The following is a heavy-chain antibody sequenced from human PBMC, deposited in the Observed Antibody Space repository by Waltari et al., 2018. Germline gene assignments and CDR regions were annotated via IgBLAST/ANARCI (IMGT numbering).Heavy chain of an antibody. CDR1: GFTFSNAW. J-gene: IGHJ4*02. CDR3: ARERGGYWTGMQF. CDR2: IKSKTDGGTT. Sequence: EVQLVESGGGLVKPGGSLRLSCAASGFTFSNAWMSWVHQAPGKGLEWVGRIKSKTDGGTTDYAAPVKGRFTISRDDSKNTLYLQMNSLKTEDTAVYYCARERGGYWTGMQFWGQGTMVTVS. V-gene: IGHV3-15*01. D-gene: IGHD2-21*02.